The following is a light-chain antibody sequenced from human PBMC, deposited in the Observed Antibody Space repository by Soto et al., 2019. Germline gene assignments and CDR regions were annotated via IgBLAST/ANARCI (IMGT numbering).Light chain of an antibody. J-gene: IGLJ1*01. CDR2: DVV. CDR1: SSDVGGYNY. CDR3: CSYAGNSLYV. Sequence: QSALTQPRSVSGSPGQSVTISCTGTSSDVGGYNYVSWYQQHPGKAPKLIIYDVVKRPSGVPDHFSGSKSGNTAALTISGLQAEDEADYYCCSYAGNSLYVFGTGTKVTVL. V-gene: IGLV2-11*01.